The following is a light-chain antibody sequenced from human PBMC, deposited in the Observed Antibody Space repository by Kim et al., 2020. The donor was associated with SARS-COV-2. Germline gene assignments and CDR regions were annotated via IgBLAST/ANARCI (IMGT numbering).Light chain of an antibody. CDR1: QSISSY. CDR3: QQSYSTPST. J-gene: IGKJ2*01. V-gene: IGKV1-39*01. Sequence: SASVGDRVTITCQASQSISSYLNWYQQKPGKAPKLLIYAASSLQSGVPSRFSGSGSGTDFTLTISSLQPEDFATYYCQQSYSTPSTFGQGTKLEI. CDR2: AAS.